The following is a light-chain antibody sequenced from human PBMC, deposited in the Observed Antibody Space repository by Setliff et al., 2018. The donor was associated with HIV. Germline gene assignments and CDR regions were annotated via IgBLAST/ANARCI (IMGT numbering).Light chain of an antibody. J-gene: IGLJ1*01. CDR2: EVT. CDR3: SSYTTNTTFV. CDR1: SSDVGNYNY. V-gene: IGLV2-14*01. Sequence: QSALTQPASVSGSPGQSITISCTGTSSDVGNYNYVSWYQPHPGKAPKLMIYEVTYRPSGVSNRFSGSKSGNTASLTISGLQAEDEADYYCSSYTTNTTFVFGTGTKGTVL.